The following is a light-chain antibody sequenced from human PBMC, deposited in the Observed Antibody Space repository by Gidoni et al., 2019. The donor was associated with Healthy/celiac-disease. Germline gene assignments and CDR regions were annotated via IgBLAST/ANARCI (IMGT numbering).Light chain of an antibody. Sequence: DIQMTQSPASLSASVGDRVTITCRARQGISNYLACYQQKPGKVPNLLIYAASTLQSGVPSRFSGSGSGTNFTLTISSLQPEDVATYSCQRYNIAPRTFGPGTKVDIK. CDR1: QGISNY. CDR2: AAS. CDR3: QRYNIAPRT. V-gene: IGKV1-27*01. J-gene: IGKJ3*01.